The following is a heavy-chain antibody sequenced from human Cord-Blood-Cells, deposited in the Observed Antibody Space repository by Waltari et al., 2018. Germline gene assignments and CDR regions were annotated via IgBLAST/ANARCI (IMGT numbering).Heavy chain of an antibody. CDR1: GYTLTELS. D-gene: IGHD1-26*01. V-gene: IGHV1-24*01. J-gene: IGHJ2*01. Sequence: QVQLVQSGAEVKKPGASVKVSCKVSGYTLTELSMHWLRQAPGKGLEWMGGFDPDDGETISAQKFQGRVTMTEDTSTDPADLELSRLRSEDTAVYYCATVKWELLPLWYFDLWGRGTLVTVSS. CDR3: ATVKWELLPLWYFDL. CDR2: FDPDDGET.